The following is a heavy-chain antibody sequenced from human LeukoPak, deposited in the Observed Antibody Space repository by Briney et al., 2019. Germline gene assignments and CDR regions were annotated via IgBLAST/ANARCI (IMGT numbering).Heavy chain of an antibody. Sequence: GGPLRLSCAASGFTFSSYSMNWVRQAPGKGLEWVSSISSSSSYIYYADSVKGRFTISRDNAKNSLYLQMNSRRAEDTAVYYCGPMDCSSTSCYIGYWGQGTLVTVPS. CDR2: ISSSSSYI. CDR1: GFTFSSYS. D-gene: IGHD2-2*02. V-gene: IGHV3-21*01. J-gene: IGHJ4*02. CDR3: GPMDCSSTSCYIGY.